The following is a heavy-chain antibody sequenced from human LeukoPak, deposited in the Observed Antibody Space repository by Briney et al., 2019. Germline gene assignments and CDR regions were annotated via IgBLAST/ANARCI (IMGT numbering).Heavy chain of an antibody. J-gene: IGHJ6*02. CDR3: AKVLGGSGTYYKRIYYYFGMDV. CDR2: ISYDGGET. Sequence: GGSLRLSCVGSGFTFNNYAIHWVRQAPGRGLEWVAVISYDGGETYYADPVKGRFTISRDNPKKTVYLQMNSPSAEDTAMYYCAKVLGGSGTYYKRIYYYFGMDVWGQGTTVTVSS. CDR1: GFTFNNYA. V-gene: IGHV3-30*18. D-gene: IGHD3-10*01.